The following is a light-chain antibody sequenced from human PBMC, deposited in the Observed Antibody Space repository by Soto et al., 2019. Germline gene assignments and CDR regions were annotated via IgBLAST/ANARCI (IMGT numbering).Light chain of an antibody. V-gene: IGKV3-20*01. J-gene: IGKJ2*01. CDR2: GAT. CDR1: QTVTSNY. CDR3: QQYGSTPPT. Sequence: EIVLTQSPGTLSLSPGERATLSCRASQTVTSNYFAWYQQRPGQVLRHLIYGATSRATGISDRFSGGGSGTDFTLTISRLEPEDFAVYYCQQYGSTPPTFGQGTKLEIK.